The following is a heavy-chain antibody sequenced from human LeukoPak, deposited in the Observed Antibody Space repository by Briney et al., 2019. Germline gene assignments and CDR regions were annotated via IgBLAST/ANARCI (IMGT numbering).Heavy chain of an antibody. Sequence: PSQTLSLTCTVSGGSISSGSYYWSWIRQPAGKGLEWIGRIYTSGSTNYNPSLKSRVTISLDTSKNQFSLKLYSVTAADTAVYYCTRRVATTGIYAFDIWGQGTMVTVSS. CDR3: TRRVATTGIYAFDI. J-gene: IGHJ3*02. CDR2: IYTSGST. CDR1: GGSISSGSYY. V-gene: IGHV4-61*02. D-gene: IGHD1-1*01.